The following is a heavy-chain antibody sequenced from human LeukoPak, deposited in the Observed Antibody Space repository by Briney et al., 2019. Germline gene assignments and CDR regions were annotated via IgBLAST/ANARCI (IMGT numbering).Heavy chain of an antibody. J-gene: IGHJ4*02. CDR2: IRYDGSNK. CDR3: AKERDTAMVTIDY. CDR1: GFTVGNNY. V-gene: IGHV3-30*02. Sequence: GGSLRLSCAASGFTVGNNYMSWVRQAPGKGLEWVEFIRYDGSNKYYADSVKGRFTISRDNSKNTLYLQMNSLRAEDTAVYYCAKERDTAMVTIDYWGQGTLVTVSS. D-gene: IGHD5-18*01.